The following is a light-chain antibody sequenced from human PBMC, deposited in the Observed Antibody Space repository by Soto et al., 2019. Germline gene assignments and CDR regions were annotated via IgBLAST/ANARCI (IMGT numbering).Light chain of an antibody. J-gene: IGKJ1*01. V-gene: IGKV1-5*01. CDR2: DAS. CDR1: QNIYTW. CDR3: QQYNSYSWT. Sequence: DIQMTQSPATLSASLGDRVTITCRASQNIYTWLAWYQQKPGKAPKLLIYDASSLESGVPSRFSGSGSGTEFTLTISSLQPDDFATYYCQQYNSYSWTFGQGTKV.